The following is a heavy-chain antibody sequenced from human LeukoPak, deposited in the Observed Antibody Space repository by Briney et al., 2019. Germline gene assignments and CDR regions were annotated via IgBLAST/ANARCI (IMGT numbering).Heavy chain of an antibody. V-gene: IGHV3-15*01. Sequence: WVRQAPGKGLEWVGRIKSKADGGTTDYAAPVKARFTISRDDSKKTLYLQMNSPKTEDTAVYYCTTDTRIVGATGFDYWGQGTLVTVSS. CDR2: IKSKADGGTT. D-gene: IGHD1-26*01. J-gene: IGHJ4*02. CDR3: TTDTRIVGATGFDY.